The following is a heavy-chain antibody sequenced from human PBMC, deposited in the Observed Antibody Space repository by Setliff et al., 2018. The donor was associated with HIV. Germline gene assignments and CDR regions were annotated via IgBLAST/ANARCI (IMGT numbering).Heavy chain of an antibody. D-gene: IGHD3-22*01. CDR1: GFTFSSYW. V-gene: IGHV3-7*01. J-gene: IGHJ3*02. CDR3: SRVARTYYYESSGYGDAFDI. Sequence: GGSLRLSCAASGFTFSSYWMSWVRQAPGKGLEWVANIKEDGSEKYYVDSVKGRFTISRDNAKNSLYLQMNSLGAEDTAVYYCSRVARTYYYESSGYGDAFDIWGQGTMVTVSS. CDR2: IKEDGSEK.